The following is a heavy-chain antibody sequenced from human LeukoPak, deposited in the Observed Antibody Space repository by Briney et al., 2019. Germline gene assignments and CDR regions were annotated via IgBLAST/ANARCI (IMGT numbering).Heavy chain of an antibody. Sequence: SETLSLTCTVSGGSISSRSYYWGWIRQPPGKGLEWIGSIYYSGSTYYNPSLKGRVTISVDTSKNQFSLKLSSVTAADTAVYYCARAPTWNYGMDVWGQGTTVTVSS. J-gene: IGHJ6*02. CDR3: ARAPTWNYGMDV. CDR1: GGSISSRSYY. CDR2: IYYSGST. V-gene: IGHV4-39*01. D-gene: IGHD2/OR15-2a*01.